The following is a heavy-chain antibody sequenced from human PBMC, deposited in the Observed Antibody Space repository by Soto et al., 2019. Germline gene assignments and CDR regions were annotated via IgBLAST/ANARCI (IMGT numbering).Heavy chain of an antibody. J-gene: IGHJ4*02. V-gene: IGHV3-23*01. CDR3: AKGSYLDS. D-gene: IGHD3-10*01. Sequence: GGSLRLSCTTSGFSFASFAMTWVRQAPGKGLEWVATISVSDGKTYYADSVKGRFSISRETSRNTLYLQMNRLRADDTAIYYCAKGSYLDSWGQGTRVTVSS. CDR2: ISVSDGKT. CDR1: GFSFASFA.